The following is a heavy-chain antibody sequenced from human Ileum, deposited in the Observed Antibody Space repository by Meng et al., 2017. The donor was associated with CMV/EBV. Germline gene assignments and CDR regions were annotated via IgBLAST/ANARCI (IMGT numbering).Heavy chain of an antibody. CDR2: IYITGRT. CDR1: GGSVTSHW. J-gene: IGHJ4*02. Sequence: QVHVQESGTWLGKPSGTLSLTCTVSGGSVTSHWWSWIRQSAGKGLEWIGRIYITGRTNYNPSLKSRVTLSIDKSKDQLSLRLNSVTAADTAVYYCTRDLLVAAAAVFDSWGQGTLVTVSS. D-gene: IGHD6-13*01. V-gene: IGHV4-4*07. CDR3: TRDLLVAAAAVFDS.